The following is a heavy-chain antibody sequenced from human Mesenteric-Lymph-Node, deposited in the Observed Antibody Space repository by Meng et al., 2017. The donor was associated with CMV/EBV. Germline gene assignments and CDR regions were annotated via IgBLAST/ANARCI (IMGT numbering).Heavy chain of an antibody. D-gene: IGHD3-3*01. J-gene: IGHJ6*02. Sequence: ASVKVSCKASGYTFTGYYMHWVRQAPGQGLEWMGWINPNSGGTNYAQKFQGRVTLTRDTSISTAYMELIRLTSDDTAVYYCARGGSIVGPSFWSAVRNYHYGMDVWGRGTTVTVSS. CDR3: ARGGSIVGPSFWSAVRNYHYGMDV. CDR1: GYTFTGYY. V-gene: IGHV1-2*02. CDR2: INPNSGGT.